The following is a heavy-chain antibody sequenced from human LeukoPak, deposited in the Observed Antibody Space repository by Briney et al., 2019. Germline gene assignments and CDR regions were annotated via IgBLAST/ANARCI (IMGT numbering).Heavy chain of an antibody. D-gene: IGHD1-26*01. CDR1: GFTFSSYG. Sequence: TGGSLRLSCAASGFTFSSYGMHWARQAPGKGLEWVAVIWDDGSSKYYGDSVKGRFTISRDNSKNTLYLQMNSLRAEDTTVYQCAKPTRGSGSFLIDLWGQGTLVTVSS. J-gene: IGHJ5*02. CDR3: AKPTRGSGSFLIDL. V-gene: IGHV3-33*06. CDR2: IWDDGSSK.